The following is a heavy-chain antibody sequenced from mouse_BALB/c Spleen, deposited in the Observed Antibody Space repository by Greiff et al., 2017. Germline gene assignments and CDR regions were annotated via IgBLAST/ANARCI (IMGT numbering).Heavy chain of an antibody. CDR2: IYPGDGDT. J-gene: IGHJ4*01. CDR1: GYAFSSYW. Sequence: QVQLQQSGAELVRPGSSVKISCKASGYAFSSYWMNWVKQRPGQGLEWIGQIYPGDGDTNYNGKFKGKATLTADKSSSTAYMQLSSLTSEDSAVYFCARGLRRRDAMDYWGQGTSVTVSS. D-gene: IGHD2-4*01. V-gene: IGHV1-80*01. CDR3: ARGLRRRDAMDY.